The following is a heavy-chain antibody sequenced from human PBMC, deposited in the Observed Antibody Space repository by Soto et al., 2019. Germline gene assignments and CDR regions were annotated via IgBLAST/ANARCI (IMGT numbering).Heavy chain of an antibody. J-gene: IGHJ6*02. CDR3: ARVLGYCSSTSCYQTYYYYGMDV. Sequence: SVKVSCKASGGTFSSYAISWVRQAPGQGLGWMGGIIPIFGTANYAQKFQGRVTITADESTSTAYMELSSLRSEDTAVYYCARVLGYCSSTSCYQTYYYYGMDVWGQGTTVTVSS. CDR1: GGTFSSYA. D-gene: IGHD2-2*01. V-gene: IGHV1-69*01. CDR2: IIPIFGTA.